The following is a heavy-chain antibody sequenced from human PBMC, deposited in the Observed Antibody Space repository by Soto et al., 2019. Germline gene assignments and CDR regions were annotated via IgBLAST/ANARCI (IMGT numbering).Heavy chain of an antibody. J-gene: IGHJ4*02. D-gene: IGHD3-22*01. CDR3: ANQQAGYDSSGPFDY. V-gene: IGHV3-9*01. Sequence: GGSLRLSCAASGFTFDDYAMHWVRQAPGKGLEWVSGISWNSGSIGYADSVKGRFTISRDNAKNSLYLQMNSLRAEDTALYYCANQQAGYDSSGPFDYWGQGTLVTVSS. CDR1: GFTFDDYA. CDR2: ISWNSGSI.